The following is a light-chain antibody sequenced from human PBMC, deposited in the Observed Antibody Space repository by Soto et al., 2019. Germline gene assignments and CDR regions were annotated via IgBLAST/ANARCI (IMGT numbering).Light chain of an antibody. V-gene: IGKV1-39*01. J-gene: IGKJ2*01. Sequence: DIQMPQSPSALSASVGDRVTITCRASQSISSYLNWYQQKPGKAPKLLIYAASSLQSGVPSKFSGSGSGTDITLTISSLQPEAFATYYCQQSYSTPYTFGQGTKLEI. CDR2: AAS. CDR1: QSISSY. CDR3: QQSYSTPYT.